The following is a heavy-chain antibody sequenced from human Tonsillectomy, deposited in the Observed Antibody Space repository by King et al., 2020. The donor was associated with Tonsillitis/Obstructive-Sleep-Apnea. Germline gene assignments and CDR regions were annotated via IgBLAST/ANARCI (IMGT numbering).Heavy chain of an antibody. CDR1: GFSLSNARMG. J-gene: IGHJ4*02. CDR2: IFSNDEK. V-gene: IGHV2-26*01. Sequence: TLKESGPVLVKPTETLTLTCTVSGFSLSNARMGVSWIRQPPGKALEWLAHIFSNDEKSYSTSLKSRLTISKDTSKSQVVLTMTNMDPVDTATYYCAQMVVYGDYVFDYWGQGTLVTVSS. CDR3: AQMVVYGDYVFDY. D-gene: IGHD4-17*01.